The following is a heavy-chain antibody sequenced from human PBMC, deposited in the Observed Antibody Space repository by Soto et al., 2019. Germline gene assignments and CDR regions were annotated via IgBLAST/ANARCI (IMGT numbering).Heavy chain of an antibody. CDR1: GGSISSGGYS. J-gene: IGHJ5*02. Sequence: SETLSLTCAVSGGSISSGGYSWSWLRPPPGKGLAWIGYIYHSGSTYYNPSLTSRVTISVDRSKNQFSLKLSSVTAADTAVYYCARRTVHYYDSSGYTNWFDPWGQGTLVTVSS. CDR2: IYHSGST. V-gene: IGHV4-30-2*01. CDR3: ARRTVHYYDSSGYTNWFDP. D-gene: IGHD3-22*01.